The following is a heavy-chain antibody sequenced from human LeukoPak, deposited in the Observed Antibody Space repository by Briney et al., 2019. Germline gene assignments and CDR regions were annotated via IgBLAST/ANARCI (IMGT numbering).Heavy chain of an antibody. CDR3: ARDNHYDYVWRSYPHVFDY. CDR2: ISAYNGNT. V-gene: IGHV1-18*01. CDR1: GYTFTSYG. D-gene: IGHD3-16*02. Sequence: ASVKVSCKASGYTFTSYGISWVRQAPGQGLEWMGWISAYNGNTNYAQKLQGRVTMTTDTSTSTAYMELRSLRSDDTAVYYCARDNHYDYVWRSYPHVFDYWGQGTLVTVSS. J-gene: IGHJ4*02.